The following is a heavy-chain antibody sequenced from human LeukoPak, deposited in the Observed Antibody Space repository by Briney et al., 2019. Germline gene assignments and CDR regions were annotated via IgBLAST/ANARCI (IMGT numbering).Heavy chain of an antibody. CDR3: ARHGLYYYDSSGYLDY. J-gene: IGHJ4*02. CDR2: IYHSGST. Sequence: PSETLSLTCAVSGGSISSSNWWNWVRQPPGKGLEWIGQIYHSGSTNYNPSLKSRVTISIDTSKNQFSLKLSSVTAADTAVYYCARHGLYYYDSSGYLDYWGQGTLVTVSS. V-gene: IGHV4-4*02. CDR1: GGSISSSNW. D-gene: IGHD3-22*01.